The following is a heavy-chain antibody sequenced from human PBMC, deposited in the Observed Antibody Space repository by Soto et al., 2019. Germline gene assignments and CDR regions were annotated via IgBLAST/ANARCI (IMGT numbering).Heavy chain of an antibody. Sequence: QLQLQESGPGLVKPSETLSLTCTVSGGSISSSSYYWGWIRQPPGKGLEWIGSIYYSGSTYYNPSLKSRVTISVDTSKNQFSLKLSSVTAADTAVYYCARVGDIVVVVAATGWFDPWGQGTLVTVSS. J-gene: IGHJ5*02. D-gene: IGHD2-15*01. V-gene: IGHV4-39*01. CDR2: IYYSGST. CDR1: GGSISSSSYY. CDR3: ARVGDIVVVVAATGWFDP.